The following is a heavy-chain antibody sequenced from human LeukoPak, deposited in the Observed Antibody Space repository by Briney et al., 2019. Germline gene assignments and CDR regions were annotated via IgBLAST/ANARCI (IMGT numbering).Heavy chain of an antibody. CDR2: ISGSGGST. Sequence: GGSLRLSCAASGFTFSSYAMSWVRQAPGKGLEWVSAISGSGGSTYYADSVKGRFTLSRDNSKNTLYLQINSLRAEDTAVYYWAKMSGYDYYFVYWGQGTLVTVSS. V-gene: IGHV3-23*01. J-gene: IGHJ4*02. CDR1: GFTFSSYA. D-gene: IGHD5-12*01. CDR3: AKMSGYDYYFVY.